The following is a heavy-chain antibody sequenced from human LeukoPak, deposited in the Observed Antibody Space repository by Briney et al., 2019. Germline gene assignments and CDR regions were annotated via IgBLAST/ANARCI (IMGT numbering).Heavy chain of an antibody. J-gene: IGHJ4*02. CDR1: GFNVSNNY. V-gene: IGHV3-53*04. CDR2: IYTGGGT. D-gene: IGHD1-26*01. Sequence: GGSLRLSCATSGFNVSNNYMSWVRQAPGKGLEWVSVIYTGGGTYYADSVKGRFTISRHNSKNTVYLQMNSLRAEDTAVYFCARDSTNSVINDYWGQGTLVTVSS. CDR3: ARDSTNSVINDY.